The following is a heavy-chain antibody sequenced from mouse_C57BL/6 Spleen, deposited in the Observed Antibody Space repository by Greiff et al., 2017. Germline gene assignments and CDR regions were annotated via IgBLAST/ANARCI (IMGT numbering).Heavy chain of an antibody. CDR1: GFTFSSYG. V-gene: IGHV5-6*02. Sequence: EVNLVESGGDLVKPGGSLKLSCAASGFTFSSYGMSWVRQTPDKRLEWVATISSGGSYTYYPDSVKGRFTISRDNAKNTLYLQMSSLKSEDTAMYYCARRYYGSIFDYWGQGTTLTVSS. CDR2: ISSGGSYT. J-gene: IGHJ2*01. CDR3: ARRYYGSIFDY. D-gene: IGHD1-1*01.